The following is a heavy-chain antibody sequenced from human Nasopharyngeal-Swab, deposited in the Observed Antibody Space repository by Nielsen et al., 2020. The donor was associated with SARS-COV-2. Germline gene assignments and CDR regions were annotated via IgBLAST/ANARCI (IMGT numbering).Heavy chain of an antibody. J-gene: IGHJ6*02. V-gene: IGHV3-48*03. CDR3: ARDMLSYRVYYYYGMDV. CDR2: ISSSGSTI. CDR1: GFFFSCYE. Sequence: SLNTSCAAAGFFFSCYEMYWVRQAPGKGLEWVSYISSSGSTIYYADSVKGRFTISRDNAKNSLYLQMNSLSGEDTTVYYCARDMLSYRVYYYYGMDVWGQGTTVTVSS. D-gene: IGHD2-8*01.